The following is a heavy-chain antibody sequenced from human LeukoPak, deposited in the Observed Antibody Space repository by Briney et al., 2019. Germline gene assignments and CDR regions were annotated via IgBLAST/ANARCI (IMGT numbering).Heavy chain of an antibody. CDR3: AGLVGRYSSGLYYYYFDY. Sequence: SGTLSLTCTVSGDSINSLDLWSWVRQPPGKGLEWIGEMYLSRTTHSNPSVKSRVTISIDKSKNQFFLNLSSVTAADTAVYYCAGLVGRYSSGLYYYYFDYWGQGTLVTVSS. D-gene: IGHD3-22*01. CDR1: GDSINSLDL. J-gene: IGHJ4*02. V-gene: IGHV4-4*02. CDR2: MYLSRTT.